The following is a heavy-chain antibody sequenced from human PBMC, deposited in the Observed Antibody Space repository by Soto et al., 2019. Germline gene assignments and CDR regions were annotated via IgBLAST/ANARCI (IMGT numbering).Heavy chain of an antibody. J-gene: IGHJ5*02. V-gene: IGHV1-46*01. CDR1: GYPFTSYY. CDR2: INPSGGST. Sequence: SVQVSCKASGYPFTSYYMHWVRQAPGQGLEWMGIINPSGGSTSYAQKFQGRVTMTRDTSTSTVYMELSSLRSEDTAVYYCARALVRVWAAPWGQATLVSVXS. CDR3: ARALVRVWAAP. D-gene: IGHD7-27*01.